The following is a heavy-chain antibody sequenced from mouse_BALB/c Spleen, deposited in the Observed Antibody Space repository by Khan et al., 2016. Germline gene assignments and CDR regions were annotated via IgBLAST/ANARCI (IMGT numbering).Heavy chain of an antibody. D-gene: IGHD1-1*01. V-gene: IGHV1S81*02. J-gene: IGHJ1*01. Sequence: QVQLQQSGAELVKPGASVKLSCKASGYTFTSYLIHWVKQRPGQGLEWIGEIVPSNGRTNYNEKFKGKATLTVDRSSTTAYMQLSSLTSEDSAVYYCARPYYYGSSYFNVWGAGTTVTVSS. CDR1: GYTFTSYL. CDR3: ARPYYYGSSYFNV. CDR2: IVPSNGRT.